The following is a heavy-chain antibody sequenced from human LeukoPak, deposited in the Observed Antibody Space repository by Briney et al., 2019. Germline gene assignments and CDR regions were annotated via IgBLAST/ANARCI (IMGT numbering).Heavy chain of an antibody. Sequence: PSETLSLTCTVSAAPITSYYWSWIRQPPGKGLEWIGYIYYSGSTNYNPSLKSRVAISVDTSKNQVSLRLNSVTAADTAVYYCARGGSIVGATPHDAFDIWGQGTVVTVS. V-gene: IGHV4-59*01. CDR2: IYYSGST. D-gene: IGHD1-26*01. CDR3: ARGGSIVGATPHDAFDI. J-gene: IGHJ3*02. CDR1: AAPITSYY.